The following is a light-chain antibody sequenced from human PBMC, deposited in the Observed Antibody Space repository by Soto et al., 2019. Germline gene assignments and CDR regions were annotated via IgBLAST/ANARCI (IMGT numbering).Light chain of an antibody. CDR2: SNN. CDR1: SSNIGSNT. V-gene: IGLV1-44*01. Sequence: QSVLTQPPSASGTPGQRVTISCSGSSSNIGSNTVNWYQQLPGTAPKLLIYSNNQRPSGVPGRFSGSKSGTSASLAISGLQSEDEADYYCAAWDDSLNEVFGTGTKLTVL. J-gene: IGLJ1*01. CDR3: AAWDDSLNEV.